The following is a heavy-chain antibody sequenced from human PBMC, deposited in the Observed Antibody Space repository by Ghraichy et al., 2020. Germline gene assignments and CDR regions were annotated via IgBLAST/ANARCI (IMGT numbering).Heavy chain of an antibody. V-gene: IGHV3-30*18. Sequence: GSLRLSCAASGFTFSSYGMHWVRQAPGKGLEWVAVISYDGSNKYYADSVKGRFTISRDNSKNTLYLQMNSLRAEDTAVYYCAKVGSKYYDFWSTYFDYWGQGTLVTVSS. CDR1: GFTFSSYG. CDR2: ISYDGSNK. CDR3: AKVGSKYYDFWSTYFDY. D-gene: IGHD3-3*01. J-gene: IGHJ4*02.